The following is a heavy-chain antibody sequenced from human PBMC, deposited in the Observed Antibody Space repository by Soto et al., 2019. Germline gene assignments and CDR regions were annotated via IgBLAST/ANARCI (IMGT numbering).Heavy chain of an antibody. CDR1: GYSFTSYW. D-gene: IGHD2-15*01. J-gene: IGHJ6*02. V-gene: IGHV5-10-1*01. CDR2: IDPSDSYT. Sequence: PGESLKISCKGSGYSFTSYWISWVRQMPGKGLEWMGRIDPSDSYTNYSPSFQGHVTISADKSISTAYLQWSSLKASDTAMYYCAGAGYSGYYYYGMDVWGQGTTVTVSS. CDR3: AGAGYSGYYYYGMDV.